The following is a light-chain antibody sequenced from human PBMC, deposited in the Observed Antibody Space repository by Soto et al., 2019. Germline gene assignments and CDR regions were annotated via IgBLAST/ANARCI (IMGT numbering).Light chain of an antibody. J-gene: IGLJ2*01. CDR3: AAWDESLNGVV. CDR2: SNN. V-gene: IGLV1-44*01. CDR1: SSNSGSNT. Sequence: QSVLTQPPSASGTPGQRVSISCSGSSSNSGSNTVNWYQQRPGTAPKILIYSNNQRPSGVPDRFSGTKSGTSASLAISGLQSEDEADYYCAAWDESLNGVVFGGGPKLTVL.